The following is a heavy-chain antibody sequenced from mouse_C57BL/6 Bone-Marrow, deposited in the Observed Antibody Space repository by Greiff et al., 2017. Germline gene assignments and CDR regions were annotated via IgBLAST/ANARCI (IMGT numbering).Heavy chain of an antibody. Sequence: EVQGVESGGDLVKPGGSLTLSCAASGFTFSSYGMSWVRQTPDKRLVWVATISSGGSYTYYPDSVKGRLTISRDNAKNTLYLQMSSLKSEDTAMYYCARDGNPFAYWGQGTLVTVSA. CDR2: ISSGGSYT. CDR3: ARDGNPFAY. D-gene: IGHD2-1*01. J-gene: IGHJ3*01. CDR1: GFTFSSYG. V-gene: IGHV5-6*01.